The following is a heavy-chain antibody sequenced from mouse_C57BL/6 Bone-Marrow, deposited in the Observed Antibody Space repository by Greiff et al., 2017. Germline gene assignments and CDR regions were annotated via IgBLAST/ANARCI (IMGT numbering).Heavy chain of an antibody. V-gene: IGHV5-16*01. J-gene: IGHJ3*01. CDR2: INYDGSST. Sequence: VQLKESEGGLVQPGSSMKLSCTASGFTFSDYYMAWVRQVPEKGLEWVANINYDGSSTYYLDSLKSRFIISRDNAKNILYLQMSSLKSEDTATYYCARGDGGFAYWGQGTLVTVSA. CDR1: GFTFSDYY. CDR3: ARGDGGFAY. D-gene: IGHD2-3*01.